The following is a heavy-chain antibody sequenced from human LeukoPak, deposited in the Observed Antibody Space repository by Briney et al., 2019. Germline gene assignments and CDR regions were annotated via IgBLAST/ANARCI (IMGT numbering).Heavy chain of an antibody. CDR3: ARVLLPYNWFDP. CDR1: GGSISSYY. D-gene: IGHD2-15*01. J-gene: IGHJ5*02. Sequence: SETLSLTCTVSGGSISSYYWSWIRQPPGKGLEWIGYIYYSGSTNYNPSLKSRVTISADTSKNQFSLKLSSVTAADTAVYYCARVLLPYNWFDPWGQGTLVTVSS. V-gene: IGHV4-59*01. CDR2: IYYSGST.